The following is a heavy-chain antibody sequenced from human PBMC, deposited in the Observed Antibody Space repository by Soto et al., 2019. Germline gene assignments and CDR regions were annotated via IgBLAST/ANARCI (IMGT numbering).Heavy chain of an antibody. J-gene: IGHJ4*02. V-gene: IGHV3-48*01. D-gene: IGHD6-19*01. CDR1: GFTFSTYT. CDR2: ISSSSSTI. CDR3: ARDRAGDEYSSGWPLKDFDY. Sequence: PGGSLRLSCAASGFTFSTYTMNWVRQAPGKGLEWVSYISSSSSTIYYADSVKGRFTISRDNAKNSLYLQMNSLRAEDTAVYYCARDRAGDEYSSGWPLKDFDYWGQGTLVTVSS.